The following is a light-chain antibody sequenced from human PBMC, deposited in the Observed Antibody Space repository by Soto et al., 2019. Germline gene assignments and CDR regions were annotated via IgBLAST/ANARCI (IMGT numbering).Light chain of an antibody. CDR3: SSYAGSNKDV. Sequence: QSALTQPPSASGSPGQSVTIACTGTSSDVGGYNFVSWYQQHPGKAPKLMIYEVNKRPSGVPDRFSGSKSGNTASLTVSGLTAEDEADYYCSSYAGSNKDVFGTGTKVTVL. CDR1: SSDVGGYNF. J-gene: IGLJ1*01. CDR2: EVN. V-gene: IGLV2-8*01.